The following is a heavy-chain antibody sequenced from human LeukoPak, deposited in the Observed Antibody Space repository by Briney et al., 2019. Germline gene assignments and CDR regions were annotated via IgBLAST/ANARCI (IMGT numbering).Heavy chain of an antibody. CDR2: INHSGST. J-gene: IGHJ5*02. CDR3: ARGPIHMVRGVIITFDP. D-gene: IGHD3-10*01. CDR1: GGSFSGYY. Sequence: SETLSLTCAVYGGSFSGYYWSRIRQPPGKGLEWIGEINHSGSTNYNPSLKSRVTISVDTSKNQFSLKLSSVTAADTAVYYCARGPIHMVRGVIITFDPWGQGTLVTVSS. V-gene: IGHV4-34*01.